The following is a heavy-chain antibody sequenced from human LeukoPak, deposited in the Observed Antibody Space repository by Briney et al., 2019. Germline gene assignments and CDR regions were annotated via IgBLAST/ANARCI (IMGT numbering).Heavy chain of an antibody. J-gene: IGHJ1*01. V-gene: IGHV3-30*18. CDR2: ISYDGSNK. Sequence: PGGSLRLSCAASGFTFSSYGMHWVRQAPGKGLEWVAVISYDGSNKHYADSVKGRFTISRDNSKNTLYLQMNSLRAEDTAVYYCAKDHSPGVAAADVAEYFQHWGQGTLVTVSS. CDR3: AKDHSPGVAAADVAEYFQH. CDR1: GFTFSSYG. D-gene: IGHD6-13*01.